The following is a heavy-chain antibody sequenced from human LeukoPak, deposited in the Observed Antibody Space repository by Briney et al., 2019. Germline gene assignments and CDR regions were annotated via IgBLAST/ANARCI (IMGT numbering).Heavy chain of an antibody. D-gene: IGHD3-22*01. CDR1: GGTFSSYA. CDR2: IIPIFGTA. V-gene: IGHV1-69*06. J-gene: IGHJ5*02. CDR3: ATDKWGHNYYDSSGYYL. Sequence: GASVKVSCTASGGTFSSYAISWVRQAPGQGLEWMGGIIPIFGTAIYAQKFQGRVTMTEDTSTDTAYMELSSLRSEDTAVYYCATDKWGHNYYDSSGYYLWGQGTLVTVSS.